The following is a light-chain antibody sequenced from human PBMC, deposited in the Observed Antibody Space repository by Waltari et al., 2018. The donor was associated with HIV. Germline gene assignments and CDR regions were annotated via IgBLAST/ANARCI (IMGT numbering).Light chain of an antibody. J-gene: IGKJ5*01. V-gene: IGKV1-9*01. Sequence: DIQLTQSPSFLSASVGDRVIITCRASQGISSYLAWYQQNPGKAPKLLIYAASTLQSGVPSRFSGNGSGTEFTLTISSLQSEDFATYYCQQLNSYPLTFGQGTRLEIK. CDR1: QGISSY. CDR2: AAS. CDR3: QQLNSYPLT.